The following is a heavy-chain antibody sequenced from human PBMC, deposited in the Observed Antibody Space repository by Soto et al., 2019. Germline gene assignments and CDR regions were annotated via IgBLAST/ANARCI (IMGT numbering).Heavy chain of an antibody. Sequence: QVQLVQSGAEVKKPGASVKVSCRASGYTFTSSGISWVRQAPGQGLEWMGWISTYNANTNYAQKFQGRVTMTTEISTRTAYMELRSLRSDDTAVYFCARDNTLYYDLLTGYSAVDYWGQGTLVTVSS. CDR1: GYTFTSSG. CDR3: ARDNTLYYDLLTGYSAVDY. V-gene: IGHV1-18*01. CDR2: ISTYNANT. D-gene: IGHD3-9*01. J-gene: IGHJ4*02.